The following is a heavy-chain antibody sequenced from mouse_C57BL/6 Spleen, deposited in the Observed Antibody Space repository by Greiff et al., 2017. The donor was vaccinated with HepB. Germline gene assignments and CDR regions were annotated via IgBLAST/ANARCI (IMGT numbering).Heavy chain of an antibody. CDR1: GYTFTDYY. CDR2: INPNNGGT. Sequence: EVQLQQSGPELVKPGASVKISCKASGYTFTDYYMNWVKQSHGKSLEWIGDINPNNGGTSYNQKFKGKATLTVDKSSSTAYMELRSLTSEDSAVYYCARDDPAYAMDYWGQGTSVTVSS. J-gene: IGHJ4*01. V-gene: IGHV1-26*01. CDR3: ARDDPAYAMDY.